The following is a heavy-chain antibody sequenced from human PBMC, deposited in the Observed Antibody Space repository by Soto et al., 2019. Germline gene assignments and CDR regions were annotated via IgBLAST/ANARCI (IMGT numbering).Heavy chain of an antibody. Sequence: QVQLQQWGAGLLKPSETLSLTCAVYGGSFSGYYWSWIRQPPGKGLEWIGEINHSGSTNYNPSLKSRVTISVDTFKNQFSLKLSSVTAADTAVYYCARDPAAIAFDIWGQGTMVTVSS. CDR2: INHSGST. CDR1: GGSFSGYY. D-gene: IGHD2-2*01. CDR3: ARDPAAIAFDI. J-gene: IGHJ3*02. V-gene: IGHV4-34*01.